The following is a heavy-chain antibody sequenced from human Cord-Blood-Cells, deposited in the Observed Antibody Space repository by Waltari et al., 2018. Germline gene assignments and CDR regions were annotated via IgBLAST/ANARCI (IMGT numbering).Heavy chain of an antibody. CDR3: ARAGSYYAFDI. CDR2: IYSGGST. CDR1: GFTVSSNY. J-gene: IGHJ3*02. V-gene: IGHV3-53*01. Sequence: EVQLVESGGGLIQPGGSLRLSCAASGFTVSSNYMSWVRQAPGKGLGWVSVIYSGGSTYYADSVKGRFTISRDKSKNTLYLQMNSLRAEDTAVYYCARAGSYYAFDIWGQGTMVTVSS. D-gene: IGHD1-26*01.